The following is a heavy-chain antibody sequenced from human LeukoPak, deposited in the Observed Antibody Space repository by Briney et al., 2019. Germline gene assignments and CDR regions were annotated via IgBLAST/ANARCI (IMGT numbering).Heavy chain of an antibody. CDR2: ISWNSGSI. CDR3: AKARRPYQPLDAFDI. V-gene: IGHV3-9*01. CDR1: GFTFDDYA. J-gene: IGHJ3*02. D-gene: IGHD2-2*01. Sequence: PGGSLRLSCAASGFTFDDYAMHWVRQAPGKGLEWVSGISWNSGSIGYADSVKGRFTISRDNAKNSLYLQMNSLRAEDTALYYCAKARRPYQPLDAFDIWGQGTMVTVSS.